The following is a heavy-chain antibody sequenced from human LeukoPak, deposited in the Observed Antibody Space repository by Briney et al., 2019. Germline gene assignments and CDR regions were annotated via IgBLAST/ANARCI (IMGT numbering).Heavy chain of an antibody. CDR2: IYYSGST. J-gene: IGHJ6*02. D-gene: IGHD1-26*01. V-gene: IGHV4-59*01. Sequence: SETLSLTCTVSGGSISSYYWSWIRQPPGKGLEWIGYIYYSGSTNYNPSLKGRVTISVDTSKNQFSLKLSSVTAADTAVYYCARGAIVGATLGMDVWGQGTTVTVSS. CDR1: GGSISSYY. CDR3: ARGAIVGATLGMDV.